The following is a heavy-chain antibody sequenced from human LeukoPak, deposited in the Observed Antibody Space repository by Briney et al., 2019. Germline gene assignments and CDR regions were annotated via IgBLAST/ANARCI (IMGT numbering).Heavy chain of an antibody. CDR1: GGSFSGYY. Sequence: SETLSLTCAVYGGSFSGYYWSWIRQPPGKGLEWIGEINHSGSTNYNPSLKSRVTISVDTSKNRFSLKLSSVTAADTAVYYCARDHITMVRGGTGFDYWGQGTLVTVSS. V-gene: IGHV4-34*01. J-gene: IGHJ4*02. D-gene: IGHD3-10*01. CDR3: ARDHITMVRGGTGFDY. CDR2: INHSGST.